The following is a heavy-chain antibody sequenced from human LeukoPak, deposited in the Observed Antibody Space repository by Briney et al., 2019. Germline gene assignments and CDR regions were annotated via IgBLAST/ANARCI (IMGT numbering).Heavy chain of an antibody. V-gene: IGHV3-21*01. CDR2: ISGSSSYI. Sequence: PSETLSLTCAVYGGSFSGYYWSWIRQAPGKGLEWVSSISGSSSYIFDADSVKGRFTISRDNAKNLVYLQMNSLRAEDTAVYYCASGITIFGVVLDYWGQGTLVTVSS. J-gene: IGHJ4*02. CDR1: GGSFSGYY. D-gene: IGHD3-3*01. CDR3: ASGITIFGVVLDY.